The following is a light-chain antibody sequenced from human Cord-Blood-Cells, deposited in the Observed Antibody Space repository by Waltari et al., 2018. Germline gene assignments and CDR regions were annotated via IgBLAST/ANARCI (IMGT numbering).Light chain of an antibody. CDR1: QSVSSSY. V-gene: IGKV3-20*01. CDR2: GAS. J-gene: IGKJ1*01. CDR3: QQYGSSPK. Sequence: VLTPSPGLLFYFPGERAPLSCRASQSVSSSYLAWYQQKPGQAPRLLIYGASSRATGIPDRFSSSGSGTDFTLTISRLEPEDFAVYYCQQYGSSPKFGQGTKVEIK.